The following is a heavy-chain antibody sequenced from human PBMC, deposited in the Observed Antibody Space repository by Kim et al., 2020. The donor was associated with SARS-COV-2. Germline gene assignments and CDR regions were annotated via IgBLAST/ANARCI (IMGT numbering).Heavy chain of an antibody. CDR2: IRGSGGST. D-gene: IGHD3-10*01. CDR1: GFTFSNYA. J-gene: IGHJ4*02. V-gene: IGHV3-23*01. CDR3: AKYASGLFSYYFDY. Sequence: GGSLRLSCRTSGFTFSNYAMSWVRQPPGKGLEWVSSIRGSGGSTEYAQSVKGRFTISRDNSKNTLFLQMSSLRVEDTAIFYCAKYASGLFSYYFDYWGQG.